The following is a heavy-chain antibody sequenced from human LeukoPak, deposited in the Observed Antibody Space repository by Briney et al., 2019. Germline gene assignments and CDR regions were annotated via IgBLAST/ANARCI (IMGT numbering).Heavy chain of an antibody. CDR3: AKGEYYDFWSGYFDY. CDR1: GFTSSSYA. D-gene: IGHD3-3*01. Sequence: PGGSLRLSCAASGFTSSSYAMSWVRQAPGKGLEWVSAISGSGGSTYYADSVKGRFTISRDNSKNTLYLQMNSLRAEDTAVYYCAKGEYYDFWSGYFDYWGQGTLVAVSS. CDR2: ISGSGGST. J-gene: IGHJ4*02. V-gene: IGHV3-23*01.